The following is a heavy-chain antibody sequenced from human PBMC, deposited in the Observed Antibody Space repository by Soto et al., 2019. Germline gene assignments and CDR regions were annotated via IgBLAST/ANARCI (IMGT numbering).Heavy chain of an antibody. J-gene: IGHJ6*02. CDR3: ARDGVSVDTAMADYYYYYGMDV. V-gene: IGHV1-2*04. CDR2: INPNSGGT. CDR1: GYTFTGYY. D-gene: IGHD5-18*01. Sequence: ASVKVSCTASGYTFTGYYMHWVRQAPGQGLEWMGWINPNSGGTNYAQKFQGWVTMTRDTSISTAYMELSRLRSDDTAVYYCARDGVSVDTAMADYYYYYGMDVWGQGTTVTVSS.